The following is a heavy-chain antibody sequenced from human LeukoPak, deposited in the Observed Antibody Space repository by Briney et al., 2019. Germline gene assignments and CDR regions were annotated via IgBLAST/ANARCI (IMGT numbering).Heavy chain of an antibody. CDR1: GFTLSDHY. V-gene: IGHV3-72*01. CDR3: ARDTDTALDV. J-gene: IGHJ6*02. Sequence: GGSLRLSCVASGFTLSDHYMDWVRQAPGKGLEWISRTKNRANSHITQYAASVNGRFIASRDDSKNSLFLQMSSLKAEDTAVYYCARDTDTALDVWGQGTTVTVSS. CDR2: TKNRANSHIT.